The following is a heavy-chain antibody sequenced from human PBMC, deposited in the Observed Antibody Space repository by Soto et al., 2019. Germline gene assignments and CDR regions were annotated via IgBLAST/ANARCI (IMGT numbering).Heavy chain of an antibody. Sequence: PSETLSLTCTVSGGSISSYYWSWIRQPPGKGLEWIGYIYYSGSTNYNPSLKSRVTISVDTSKDQFSLKLSSVTAADTAVYYCARAAGIAAAGPNPRHFDYWGQGTLVTVSS. J-gene: IGHJ4*02. CDR3: ARAAGIAAAGPNPRHFDY. V-gene: IGHV4-59*01. D-gene: IGHD6-13*01. CDR2: IYYSGST. CDR1: GGSISSYY.